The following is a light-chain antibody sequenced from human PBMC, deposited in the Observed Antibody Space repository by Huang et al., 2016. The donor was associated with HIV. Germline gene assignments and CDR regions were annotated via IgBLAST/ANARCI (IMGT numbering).Light chain of an antibody. Sequence: DFQMTQSPSSLSASVGDRVPITCRASQSISNYLNWYQQKPGKAPKLLIYAASSLQSGVPSRFSGSGSGTDFTLSISSLQPEDFATYYCQQSYNTPRTFGGGTKVEIK. CDR2: AAS. CDR1: QSISNY. CDR3: QQSYNTPRT. V-gene: IGKV1-39*01. J-gene: IGKJ4*01.